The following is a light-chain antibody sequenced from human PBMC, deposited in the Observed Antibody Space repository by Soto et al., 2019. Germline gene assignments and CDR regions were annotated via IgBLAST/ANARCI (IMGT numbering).Light chain of an antibody. CDR3: LQYANLPLT. CDR1: QDIRNY. J-gene: IGKJ4*01. Sequence: DIQMTQSPSSLSASVGDRATITCQASQDIRNYLNWFQQKPGKAPQLLIFDASNLEPGVPSSFSGSGSGTEFTLTIRSLQPEDFATYYCLQYANLPLTFGGGTKVDIK. CDR2: DAS. V-gene: IGKV1-33*01.